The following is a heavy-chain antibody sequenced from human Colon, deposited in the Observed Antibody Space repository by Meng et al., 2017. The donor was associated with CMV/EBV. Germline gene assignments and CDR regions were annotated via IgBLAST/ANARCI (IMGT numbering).Heavy chain of an antibody. CDR3: ATGSGDFDH. CDR2: IQSDGNT. J-gene: IGHJ4*02. D-gene: IGHD1-26*01. V-gene: IGHV4-4*07. CDR1: GAPISNFF. Sequence: QLQLQGSGPGLVRPSETLSLTCRGSGAPISNFFWSWIRQSAGMRLEWIGRIQSDGNTYYNPSLKSRVTVSQDTSKNQISLRLRSVTAADTAVYYCATGSGDFDHWGQGTLVTVSS.